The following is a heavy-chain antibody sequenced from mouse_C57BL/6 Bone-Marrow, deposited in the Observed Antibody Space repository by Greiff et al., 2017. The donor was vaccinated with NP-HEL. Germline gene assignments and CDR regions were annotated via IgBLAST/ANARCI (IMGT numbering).Heavy chain of an antibody. CDR3: TTFDYDPTWFAY. CDR1: GFNIKDAY. D-gene: IGHD2-4*01. V-gene: IGHV14-4*01. J-gene: IGHJ3*01. Sequence: EVQLQQSGAELVRPGASVKLSCTASGFNIKDAYMHWVKQRPEQGLEWIGWIDPENGDTEYASKFQGKATITADTSSNTAYLQLSSLTSEDTAVYYCTTFDYDPTWFAYWGQGTLVTVSA. CDR2: IDPENGDT.